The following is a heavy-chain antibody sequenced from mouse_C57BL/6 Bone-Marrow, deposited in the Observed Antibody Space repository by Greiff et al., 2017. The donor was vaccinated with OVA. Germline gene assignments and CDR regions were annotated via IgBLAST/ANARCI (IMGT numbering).Heavy chain of an antibody. CDR1: GYTFTSYW. CDR2: IYPGNSDT. D-gene: IGHD2-4*01. Sequence: VQLQQSGTVLARPGASVKMSCKTSGYTFTSYWMHWVKQRPGQGLEWIGAIYPGNSDTSYNQKFKGKAKLTAVTSASTAYMELSSLTNEDSAVYYCTATMIKDYAMDYWGQGTSVTVSS. V-gene: IGHV1-5*01. CDR3: TATMIKDYAMDY. J-gene: IGHJ4*01.